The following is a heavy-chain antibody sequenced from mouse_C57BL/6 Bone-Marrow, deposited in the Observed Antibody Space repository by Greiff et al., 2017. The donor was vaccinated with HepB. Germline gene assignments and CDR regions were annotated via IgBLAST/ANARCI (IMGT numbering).Heavy chain of an antibody. Sequence: EVKLVESGGDLVKPGGSLKLSCAASGFTFSSYGMSWVRQTPDKRLEWVATISSGGIYTYYPDSVKGRFTISRDNSKNTLYLQMSSLKSEDTAMYYCARHWWYDYADGYYFDYWGQGTTLTVSS. CDR1: GFTFSSYG. CDR3: ARHWWYDYADGYYFDY. D-gene: IGHD2-4*01. J-gene: IGHJ2*01. CDR2: ISSGGIYT. V-gene: IGHV5-6*01.